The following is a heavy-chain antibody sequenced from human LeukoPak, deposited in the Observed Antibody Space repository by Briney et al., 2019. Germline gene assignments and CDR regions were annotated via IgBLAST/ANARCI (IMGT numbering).Heavy chain of an antibody. V-gene: IGHV4-38-2*02. Sequence: RSSETLSLTCTVSGYSISSGYYWGWIRQSPGKGLEWIGSIYHSGSTYYNPSLKSRVTISVDTSKNQFSLKLSSVTAADTAVYYCARGYSSSWFRPRDFDYWGQGTLVTVSS. J-gene: IGHJ4*02. CDR2: IYHSGST. D-gene: IGHD6-13*01. CDR1: GYSISSGYY. CDR3: ARGYSSSWFRPRDFDY.